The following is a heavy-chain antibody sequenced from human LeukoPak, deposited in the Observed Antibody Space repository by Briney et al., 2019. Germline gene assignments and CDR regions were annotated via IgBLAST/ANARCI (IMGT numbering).Heavy chain of an antibody. D-gene: IGHD6-19*01. CDR2: IYYSGST. CDR1: GGSISSYY. J-gene: IGHJ4*02. Sequence: SETLSLTCTVSGGSISSYYWSWIRQPPGKGLEWIGYIYYSGSTNYNPSLKSRVTISVDTSKNQFSLKLSSVTAADTAVYYCARAVAGKVYYFDYWGQGTLVTVSS. CDR3: ARAVAGKVYYFDY. V-gene: IGHV4-59*12.